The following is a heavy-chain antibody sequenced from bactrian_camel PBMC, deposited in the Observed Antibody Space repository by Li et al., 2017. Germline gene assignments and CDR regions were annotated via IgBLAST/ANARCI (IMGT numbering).Heavy chain of an antibody. CDR1: GNIARRGC. CDR2: IYTGGGST. D-gene: IGHD6*01. V-gene: IGHV3S54*01. CDR3: AAGSRCSSWLEYRYDY. Sequence: HVQLVESGGGSVQAGGSLRLSCEFSGNIARRGCMGWFRQAPGKAREGVARIYTGGGSTYYADSVKGRFTISQDNAKNTVYLQMNSLKPEDTAMYCCAAGSRCSSWLEYRYDYWGQGTQVTV. J-gene: IGHJ4*01.